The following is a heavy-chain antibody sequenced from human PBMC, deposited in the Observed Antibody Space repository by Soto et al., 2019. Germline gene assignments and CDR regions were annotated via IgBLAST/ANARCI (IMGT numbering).Heavy chain of an antibody. CDR1: GFTFSSYS. J-gene: IGHJ4*02. D-gene: IGHD3-3*01. CDR2: ISSSSSTI. Sequence: GGSLRLSCAASGFTFSSYSMNWVRQAPGKGLEWVSYISSSSSTIYYADSVKGRFTISRDNAKNSLYLQMNSLRAEDTAVYYCASETPKYYDFWSGYYRYWGQGTLVTVSS. V-gene: IGHV3-48*01. CDR3: ASETPKYYDFWSGYYRY.